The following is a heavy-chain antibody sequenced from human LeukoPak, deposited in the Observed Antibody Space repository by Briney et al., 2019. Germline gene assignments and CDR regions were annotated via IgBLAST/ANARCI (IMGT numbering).Heavy chain of an antibody. CDR1: GFTFSSYS. CDR3: ARAPIPDDYVWGSYRPVDY. CDR2: ISSSSSYI. Sequence: PGGSLGLSCAASGFTFSSYSMNWVRQAPGKGLEWVSFISSSSSYIYYADSVKGRFPISRDNAKNSLYLQMNSLRAEDTAVYYCARAPIPDDYVWGSYRPVDYWGQGTLVTVSS. V-gene: IGHV3-21*01. J-gene: IGHJ4*02. D-gene: IGHD3-16*02.